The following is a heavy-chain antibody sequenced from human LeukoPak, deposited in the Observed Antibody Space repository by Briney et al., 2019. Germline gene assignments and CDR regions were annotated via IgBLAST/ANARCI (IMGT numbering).Heavy chain of an antibody. D-gene: IGHD6-19*01. CDR3: ASRREPYSSGWPKFDY. Sequence: GGSLRLSCAASGFTVTTQYMTWVRQAPGKGLEWVSLIFDGGTTYYADSVKGRFSISRDTSKNTLDLQMSGLRAEDTAVYYCASRREPYSSGWPKFDYWGQGTLVTVSS. CDR1: GFTVTTQY. CDR2: IFDGGTT. J-gene: IGHJ4*02. V-gene: IGHV3-66*01.